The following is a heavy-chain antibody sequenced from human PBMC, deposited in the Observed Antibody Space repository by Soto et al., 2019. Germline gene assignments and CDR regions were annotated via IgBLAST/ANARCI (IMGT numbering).Heavy chain of an antibody. Sequence: SETLSLTCTVSGGSISSSSYYWGWIRQPPGKGLEWIGSIYYSGSTYYNPSLKSRVTISVDTSKNQFSLKLSSVTAADTAVYYCARHSVVRKYNWNYDRWFDPWGQGTLVTVSS. CDR2: IYYSGST. D-gene: IGHD1-7*01. V-gene: IGHV4-39*01. CDR3: ARHSVVRKYNWNYDRWFDP. J-gene: IGHJ5*02. CDR1: GGSISSSSYY.